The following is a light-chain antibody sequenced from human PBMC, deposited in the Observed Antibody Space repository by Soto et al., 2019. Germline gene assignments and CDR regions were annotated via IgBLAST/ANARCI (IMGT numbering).Light chain of an antibody. V-gene: IGKV1-9*01. CDR3: QQLYTYPLI. J-gene: IGKJ4*01. CDR1: QGINSY. Sequence: DIQLTQSPSFLSASVGDRVTVTCRSSQGINSYLAWYQQKPGKAPKLLIYTASTLQSGVPSRFSGSGSGTEFTLTITNLQPEDFEASYCQQLYTYPLIFGGGTKVDIK. CDR2: TAS.